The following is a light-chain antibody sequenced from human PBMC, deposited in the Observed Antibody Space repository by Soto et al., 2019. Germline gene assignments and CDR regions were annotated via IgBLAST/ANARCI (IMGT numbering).Light chain of an antibody. CDR2: AAS. J-gene: IGKJ5*01. CDR1: QGINNY. CDR3: LQHNSYPRT. Sequence: DIQMTQSPSAMSASVGDRVTITCRASQGINNYLAWFQQKPGNVPKPLIFAASTLHSGVPSRFSGSGSGTEFTLTISSLQPEDFGTYYCLQHNSYPRTLGQGTRLEIK. V-gene: IGKV1-17*03.